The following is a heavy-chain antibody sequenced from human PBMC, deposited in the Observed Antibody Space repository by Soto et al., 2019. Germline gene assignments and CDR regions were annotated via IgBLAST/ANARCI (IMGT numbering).Heavy chain of an antibody. V-gene: IGHV4-30-4*01. CDR1: GGFINSGDYY. CDR2: TYYSGII. CDR3: AREVGEVDYSSSSDAFDI. Sequence: SETLSLTCTVSGGFINSGDYYWSWIRQPPGKGLEWIAYTYYSGIIYYNPSLKSRVTMSSDTSKHQFSLKLDSVTAADTAVYYCAREVGEVDYSSSSDAFDIWGKGTMVTDSS. D-gene: IGHD6-6*01. J-gene: IGHJ3*02.